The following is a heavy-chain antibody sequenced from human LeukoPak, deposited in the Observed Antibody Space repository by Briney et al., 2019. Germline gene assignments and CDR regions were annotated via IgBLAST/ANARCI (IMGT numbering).Heavy chain of an antibody. J-gene: IGHJ6*02. CDR1: GYTLTSYG. Sequence: ASVKVSCKASGYTLTSYGISWVRQAPGQGLEWMGWISTYNGDTNYAQKLQGRVTMTTDTSTSTAYMELSSLRSEDTAVYYCARDRSCSSTSCHYYYGMDVWGQGTTVTVSS. CDR3: ARDRSCSSTSCHYYYGMDV. V-gene: IGHV1-18*01. CDR2: ISTYNGDT. D-gene: IGHD2-2*01.